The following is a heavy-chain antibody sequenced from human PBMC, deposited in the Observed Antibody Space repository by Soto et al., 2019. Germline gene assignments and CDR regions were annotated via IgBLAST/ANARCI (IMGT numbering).Heavy chain of an antibody. Sequence: ASVKVSCKASGYTFTSYGISWVRQAPGQGLEWMGIINPSGGSTSYAQKFQGRVTMTRDTSTSTVYMELSSLRSEDTAVYYCAREGLMNAFDIWGQGTMVTVSS. CDR2: INPSGGST. V-gene: IGHV1-46*01. CDR3: AREGLMNAFDI. J-gene: IGHJ3*02. CDR1: GYTFTSYG.